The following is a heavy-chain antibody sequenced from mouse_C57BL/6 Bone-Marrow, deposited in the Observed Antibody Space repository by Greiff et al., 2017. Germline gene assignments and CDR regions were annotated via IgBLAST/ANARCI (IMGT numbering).Heavy chain of an antibody. Sequence: VQLQQSGPELVKPGASVKISCKASGYAFSSSWMNWVKQRPGKGLEWIGRIYPGDGDTNYNGKFKGKATLTADKSSSTAYMQLSSLTSEDSAVYFCARGWLLRDYWGQGTTLTVSS. CDR1: GYAFSSSW. J-gene: IGHJ2*01. D-gene: IGHD2-3*01. CDR2: IYPGDGDT. V-gene: IGHV1-82*01. CDR3: ARGWLLRDY.